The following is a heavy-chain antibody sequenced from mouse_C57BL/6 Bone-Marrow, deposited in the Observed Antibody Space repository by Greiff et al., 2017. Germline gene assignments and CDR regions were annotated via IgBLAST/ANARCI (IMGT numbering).Heavy chain of an antibody. J-gene: IGHJ1*03. CDR1: GYNFTSYW. Sequence: QVQLQQPGAELVKPGASVKMSCKASGYNFTSYWITWVKQRPGQGLEWIGDIYPGSGSTNYNEKFKSKATRTVDTSSSTAYMQLSSLTSKDAAVYDCARPYYSNYWYFDVWGTGTTVTVSS. CDR2: IYPGSGST. CDR3: ARPYYSNYWYFDV. V-gene: IGHV1-55*01. D-gene: IGHD2-5*01.